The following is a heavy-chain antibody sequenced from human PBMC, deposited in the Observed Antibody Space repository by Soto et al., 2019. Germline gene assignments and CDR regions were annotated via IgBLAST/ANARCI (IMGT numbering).Heavy chain of an antibody. CDR2: IHPSGDT. CDR3: ARGYCTTTPCSGDFQH. J-gene: IGHJ1*01. CDR1: GYKFTTYF. V-gene: IGHV1-46*01. Sequence: QVQLVQSGAEVKKPGASVKVACKASGYKFTTYFIHWVRQAPGQGLEWMGMIHPSGDTGYGQKFRGRVTMTIDTSTTTAYMELRNLTSEDTAIYFSARGYCTTTPCSGDFQHWGQGTLVTVSS. D-gene: IGHD2-8*01.